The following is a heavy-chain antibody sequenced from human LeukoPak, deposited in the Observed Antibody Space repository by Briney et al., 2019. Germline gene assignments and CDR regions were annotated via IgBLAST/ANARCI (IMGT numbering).Heavy chain of an antibody. D-gene: IGHD3-10*01. J-gene: IGHJ4*02. CDR2: IYYSGST. Sequence: PSETLSLTCTVSGGSISSCYWSWIRQPPGKGLEWIGYIYYSGSTNYNPSLKSRVTISVDTSKNQFSLKLSSVTAADTAVYYCARVKRPRGHYYGSGSYFYFDYWGQGTLVTVSS. V-gene: IGHV4-59*01. CDR1: GGSISSCY. CDR3: ARVKRPRGHYYGSGSYFYFDY.